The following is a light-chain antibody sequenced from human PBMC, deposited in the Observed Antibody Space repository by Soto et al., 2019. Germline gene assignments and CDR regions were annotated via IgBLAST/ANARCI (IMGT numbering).Light chain of an antibody. Sequence: QSALTQPPSASGSPGQSVTISCTGSSSDVGGYEYVSWYQQHPGKAPKLIIYGNINRPSGVPDRFSGSKSGPSASLAITGLQAEDEADYYCQSYDSRLSNYVFGGGTKLTVL. CDR1: SSDVGGYEY. V-gene: IGLV2-8*01. CDR3: QSYDSRLSNYV. J-gene: IGLJ1*01. CDR2: GNI.